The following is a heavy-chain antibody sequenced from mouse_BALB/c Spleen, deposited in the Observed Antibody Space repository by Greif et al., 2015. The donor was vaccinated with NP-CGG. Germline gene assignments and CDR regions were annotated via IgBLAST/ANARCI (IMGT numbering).Heavy chain of an antibody. D-gene: IGHD1-1*01. V-gene: IGHV1-7*01. CDR3: ASYYYSSSYAMDY. CDR2: INPSTGYT. Sequence: QVQLQQSGAELAKPGASVKMSCKASGYTFTSYWMHWVKQRPGQGLEWIGYINPSTGYTEYNQKFKDKATLTADKSSSTAYMQLSSLTSEDSAVYYCASYYYSSSYAMDYWGQGTSVTVSS. CDR1: GYTFTSYW. J-gene: IGHJ4*01.